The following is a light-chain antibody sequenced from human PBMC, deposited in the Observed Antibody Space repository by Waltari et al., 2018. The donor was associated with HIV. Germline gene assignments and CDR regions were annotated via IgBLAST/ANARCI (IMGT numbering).Light chain of an antibody. CDR3: QQYKSYWT. CDR1: RSISSW. J-gene: IGKJ1*01. CDR2: GAS. V-gene: IGKV1-5*03. Sequence: DIQMTQSPSTLPAPMGDRVHITCRASRSISSWLAWYQQKPGKAPKLLIYGASTLESGVPSRFSGSGSGTEFTLTISRLQPDDFATYYCQQYKSYWTFGQGTKVDIK.